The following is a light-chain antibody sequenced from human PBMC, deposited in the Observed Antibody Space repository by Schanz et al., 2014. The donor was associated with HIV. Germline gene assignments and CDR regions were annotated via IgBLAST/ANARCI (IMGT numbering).Light chain of an antibody. V-gene: IGKV3-20*01. CDR2: GAS. J-gene: IGKJ4*01. Sequence: EIVLTQSPGTLSLSPGERATLSCRASQSVRSSYLAWYQQKPGQAPRLLIYGASSRATGIPDRFSGSGSGTEFTLTISSLQSEDFAVYYCQQYNNWPPLTFGGGTKVEIK. CDR3: QQYNNWPPLT. CDR1: QSVRSSY.